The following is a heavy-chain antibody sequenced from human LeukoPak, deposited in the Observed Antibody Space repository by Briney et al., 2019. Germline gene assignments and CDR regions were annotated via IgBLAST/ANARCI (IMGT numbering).Heavy chain of an antibody. CDR2: INHSGSA. CDR1: DGSFSGYY. Sequence: PSETPSLTCAVYDGSFSGYYWSWIRQPPGKGLEWIGEINHSGSAKSIPSLKGRVTISVATSKNQFYLDLSSATADDTAVYYCARGRHDSDSSAHYYGGVYYFDSWGQGTLVTVSS. V-gene: IGHV4-34*01. CDR3: ARGRHDSDSSAHYYGGVYYFDS. D-gene: IGHD3-22*01. J-gene: IGHJ4*02.